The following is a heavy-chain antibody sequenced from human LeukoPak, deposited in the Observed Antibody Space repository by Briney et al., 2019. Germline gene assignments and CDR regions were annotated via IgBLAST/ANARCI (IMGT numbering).Heavy chain of an antibody. J-gene: IGHJ5*02. CDR2: TYYRSKWYN. D-gene: IGHD1-26*01. CDR1: GDSVSSNSAA. Sequence: SQTLSLTCAISGDSVSSNSAAWNWIRQSPARGLEWLGRTYYRSKWYNDYAVSVKSRITINPGTSKNQFALQLNSVTPEDTAVYYCARGGSSGSYSWFDPWGQGTLVTVSS. CDR3: ARGGSSGSYSWFDP. V-gene: IGHV6-1*01.